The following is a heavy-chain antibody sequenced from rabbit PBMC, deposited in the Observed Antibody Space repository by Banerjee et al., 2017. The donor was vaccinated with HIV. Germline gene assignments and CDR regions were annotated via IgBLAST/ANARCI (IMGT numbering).Heavy chain of an antibody. D-gene: IGHD4-1*01. V-gene: IGHV1S40*01. CDR1: GSDISSNA. CDR3: ARDLAGVIGWNFNL. CDR2: IYSSNGDK. J-gene: IGHJ4*01. Sequence: QSLEEYGGDLVQPEGSLTLTCKASGSDISSNAMCWVRQAPGKGLELIACIYSSNGDKWYASWVNGRFTISKASWTTVTLQMTSLTAADTATYFCARDLAGVIGWNFNLWGPGTLVTVS.